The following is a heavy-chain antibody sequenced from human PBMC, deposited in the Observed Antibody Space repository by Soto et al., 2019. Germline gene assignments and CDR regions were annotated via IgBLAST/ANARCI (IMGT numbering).Heavy chain of an antibody. J-gene: IGHJ6*02. CDR1: VGTLSSYA. CDR2: IIPIFGTA. Sequence: PVNVSCKASVGTLSSYAISWVRQAPGEGLEWMGGIIPIFGTANYAQKFQGRVTITADESTSTACMELGGTRSDDTAVYYCARRPRWDYYYGMDVWGQGTTVTVSS. D-gene: IGHD1-26*01. V-gene: IGHV1-69*13. CDR3: ARRPRWDYYYGMDV.